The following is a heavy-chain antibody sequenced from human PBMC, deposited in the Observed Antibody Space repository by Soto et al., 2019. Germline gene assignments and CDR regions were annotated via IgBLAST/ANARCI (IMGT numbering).Heavy chain of an antibody. CDR2: IIPIFGTA. D-gene: IGHD3-22*01. Sequence: SVKVSCKASGGTFSSYAISWVRQAPGQGLEWMGGIIPIFGTANYAQKFQGRVTITADESTSTAYMELSSLRSEDTAVYYCARSDYYDSSGYYYFDYWGQGTLVTVSS. J-gene: IGHJ4*02. V-gene: IGHV1-69*13. CDR3: ARSDYYDSSGYYYFDY. CDR1: GGTFSSYA.